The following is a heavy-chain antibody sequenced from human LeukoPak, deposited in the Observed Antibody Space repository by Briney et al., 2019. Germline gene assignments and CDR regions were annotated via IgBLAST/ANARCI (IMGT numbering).Heavy chain of an antibody. CDR1: GYTFTSYY. D-gene: IGHD2-2*01. V-gene: IGHV1-46*01. J-gene: IGHJ5*02. Sequence: ASVKASCKASGYTFTSYYMHWVRQAPGQGLEWMGIINPSGGSTSYAQKFQGRVTMTRDTSTSTVYMELSSLRSEDTAVYYCARDHIVVVPAATSREIWFDPWGQGTLVTVSS. CDR2: INPSGGST. CDR3: ARDHIVVVPAATSREIWFDP.